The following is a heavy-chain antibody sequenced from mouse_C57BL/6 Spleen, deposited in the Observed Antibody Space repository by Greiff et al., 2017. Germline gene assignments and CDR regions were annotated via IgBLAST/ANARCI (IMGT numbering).Heavy chain of an antibody. CDR3: ARWEGSSYVP. J-gene: IGHJ4*01. Sequence: QVQLQQSGAELVRPGTSVKVSCKASGYAFTNYLIEWVKQRPGQGLEWIGVINPGSGGTNSNEKFKGKATLTADKSSSTAYMQDSSLTSEDSAVYFCARWEGSSYVPWGQGTSVTVSS. CDR2: INPGSGGT. D-gene: IGHD1-1*01. CDR1: GYAFTNYL. V-gene: IGHV1-54*01.